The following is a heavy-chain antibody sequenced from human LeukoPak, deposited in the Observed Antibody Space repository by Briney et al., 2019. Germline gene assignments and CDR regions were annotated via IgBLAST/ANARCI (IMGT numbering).Heavy chain of an antibody. CDR3: ARWKMELQRNSFDF. CDR2: INQDGSEE. CDR1: GFTFRTYW. D-gene: IGHD1-26*01. J-gene: IGHJ3*01. V-gene: IGHV3-7*01. Sequence: GGSLRLSCAASGFTFRTYWMSWLRQAPGKGPEWVADINQDGSEEYYVQSVQGRFTVSRDNAQNAVFLQMTNLRADDTAVYYCARWKMELQRNSFDFWGQGTVVTVSS.